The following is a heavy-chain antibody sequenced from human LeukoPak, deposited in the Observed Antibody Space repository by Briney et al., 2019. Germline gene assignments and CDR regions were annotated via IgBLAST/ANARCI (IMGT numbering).Heavy chain of an antibody. V-gene: IGHV3-20*04. CDR3: ARGGYSNYLYMDV. CDR1: GFTFDDYG. D-gene: IGHD4-11*01. CDR2: INWNGGST. Sequence: PGGSLRLSCAASGFTFDDYGMSWVRQAPGKGLEWVSGINWNGGSTGYADSAKGRFTISRDNAKNSLYLQMNSLRAEDTALYYCARGGYSNYLYMDVWGKGTTVTVSS. J-gene: IGHJ6*03.